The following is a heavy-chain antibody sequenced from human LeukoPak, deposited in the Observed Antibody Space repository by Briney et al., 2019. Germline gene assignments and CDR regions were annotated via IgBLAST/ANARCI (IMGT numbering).Heavy chain of an antibody. CDR3: ASGYCSSTSCYSGVDY. J-gene: IGHJ4*02. Sequence: GASVKVSCKASGGTFSSYAISWVRQAPGQGLEWMGGIIPIFGTANYAQKFQGRVTITADESTSTAYMELSSLRSEDTAVYYCASGYCSSTSCYSGVDYWGQGTLVTVSS. CDR1: GGTFSSYA. CDR2: IIPIFGTA. D-gene: IGHD2-2*01. V-gene: IGHV1-69*13.